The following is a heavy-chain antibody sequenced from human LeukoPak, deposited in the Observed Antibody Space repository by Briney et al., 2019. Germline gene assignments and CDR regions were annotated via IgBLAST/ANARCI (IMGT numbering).Heavy chain of an antibody. Sequence: GGSLRLSCATSGFTFSSYSMNWIRQAPGTGLEWVSSCSSGSDYIYYADSVKGRFTISRDNAKNSLYLQMTSLRAEDTAVYYCASTNHYYGSGSYDYYFDYWGQGTLLTVSS. CDR3: ASTNHYYGSGSYDYYFDY. D-gene: IGHD3-10*01. V-gene: IGHV3-21*01. CDR2: CSSGSDYI. CDR1: GFTFSSYS. J-gene: IGHJ4*02.